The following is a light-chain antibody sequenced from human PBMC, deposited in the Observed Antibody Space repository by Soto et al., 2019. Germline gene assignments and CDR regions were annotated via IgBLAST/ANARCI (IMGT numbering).Light chain of an antibody. V-gene: IGKV1-5*03. CDR3: QQYNHYQWT. Sequence: DVQMTQSPSTLSASVGASVTITCRASQSISMWLAWYQQKAGKAPNLLIYKASSLEGGVPSRFSGSGSGTEFTLTISSLQSDDFATYYCQQYNHYQWTFGQGTKVEV. CDR1: QSISMW. J-gene: IGKJ1*01. CDR2: KAS.